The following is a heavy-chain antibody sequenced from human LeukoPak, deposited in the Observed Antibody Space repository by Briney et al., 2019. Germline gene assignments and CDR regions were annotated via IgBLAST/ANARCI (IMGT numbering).Heavy chain of an antibody. CDR1: GFTFNSYL. D-gene: IGHD7-27*01. CDR2: IDGYGTTT. V-gene: IGHV3-74*01. J-gene: IGHJ2*01. CDR3: ARDSGADRRYFDL. Sequence: GGSLRLSCAASGFTFNSYLMNWVRQAPGKGLVWVSRIDGYGTTTSYEASVQGRFTVSRDNAKNTLYLQMNSLRAEDTAVYYCARDSGADRRYFDLWGRGTLVTVSS.